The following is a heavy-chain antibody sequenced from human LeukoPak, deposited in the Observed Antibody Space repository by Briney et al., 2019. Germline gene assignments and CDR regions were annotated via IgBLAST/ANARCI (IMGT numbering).Heavy chain of an antibody. Sequence: SETLSLTFTVSGASISNYYWGWIRQTPEKGLEWMGHIHSSGGSSYYPSLKSRLTLSIDTSRNQLSLKLPSVTAADTAVYFCARLGSYHDFWGQGALVTVSS. CDR1: GASISNYY. D-gene: IGHD1-26*01. CDR3: ARLGSYHDF. CDR2: IHSSGGS. V-gene: IGHV4-4*09. J-gene: IGHJ4*02.